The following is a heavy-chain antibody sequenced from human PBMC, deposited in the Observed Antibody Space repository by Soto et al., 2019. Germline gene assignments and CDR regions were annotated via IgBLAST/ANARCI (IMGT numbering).Heavy chain of an antibody. CDR3: ATGTIYHGSSGYIGGDAFDI. V-gene: IGHV4-34*01. CDR1: GGSFSGYI. J-gene: IGHJ3*02. Sequence: SETLSLTCDVYGGSFSGYIWTWIRQTPGKGLQWIGQINHSGSANYNPSLKSRVTISVHTSNSQFSLELSSVTAADTAVYYCATGTIYHGSSGYIGGDAFDIWGQGTMVTVSS. CDR2: INHSGSA. D-gene: IGHD3-22*01.